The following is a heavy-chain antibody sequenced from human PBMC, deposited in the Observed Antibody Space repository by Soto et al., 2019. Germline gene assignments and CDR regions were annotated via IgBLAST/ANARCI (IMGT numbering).Heavy chain of an antibody. CDR3: ARDIVVVPCAIHEQNYYYSYYGMDV. Sequence: QVQLVQSGAEVKKPGASVKVSCKASGYTFTSYARHWVRQAPVQRLEWMGLINAGNGTTKYSQKFQGRVTITRHTSASTASMEMSSLRSEDQAVYYCARDIVVVPCAIHEQNYYYSYYGMDVWGQGTTVTVSS. V-gene: IGHV1-3*01. CDR1: GYTFTSYA. D-gene: IGHD2-2*01. J-gene: IGHJ6*02. CDR2: INAGNGTT.